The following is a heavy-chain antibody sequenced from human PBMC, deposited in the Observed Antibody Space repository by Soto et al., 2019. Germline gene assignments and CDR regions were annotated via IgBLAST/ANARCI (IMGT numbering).Heavy chain of an antibody. CDR1: GFTFRSYA. Sequence: XGSLKLSFSASGFTFRSYAMHWVRQAPGGGLEWVAVISYDRANKYYADSVKGRFTISRDNSKNTLYLQMDSLRVDDTAVYYCARVGTWSTYENNYAMDVWGQGTTVTVSS. J-gene: IGHJ6*02. CDR3: ARVGTWSTYENNYAMDV. V-gene: IGHV3-30-3*01. CDR2: ISYDRANK. D-gene: IGHD3-3*01.